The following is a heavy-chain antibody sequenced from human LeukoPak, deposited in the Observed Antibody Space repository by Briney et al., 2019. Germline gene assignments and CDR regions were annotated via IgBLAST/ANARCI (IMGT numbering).Heavy chain of an antibody. CDR3: ARENAEAFDY. V-gene: IGHV3-21*01. CDR2: IGGSSRSI. CDR1: GFTFSTYS. Sequence: PGGSLRLSCAASGFTFSTYSMNWVRQAPGKGLEWVSSIGGSSRSIYYADSVKGRFTISRANAKNSLYLQMNSLRAEDTAVYYCARENAEAFDYWGQGTLVTVSS. J-gene: IGHJ4*02.